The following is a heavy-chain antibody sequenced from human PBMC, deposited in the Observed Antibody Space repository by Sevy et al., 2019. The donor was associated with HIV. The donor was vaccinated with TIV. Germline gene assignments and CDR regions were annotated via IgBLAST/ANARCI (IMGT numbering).Heavy chain of an antibody. CDR1: GYTFTGYYFTGYD. CDR3: ATRESSPFDY. D-gene: IGHD3-10*01. Sequence: GAVKVSCKASGYTFTGYYFTGYDMYWVRQAPGLGPEWMGWVNPQSGGTNYAQKFQGRVSMTRDMSISTAYMELSRLRSDDTALYYCATRESSPFDYWGQGTLVTVSS. V-gene: IGHV1-2*02. J-gene: IGHJ4*02. CDR2: VNPQSGGT.